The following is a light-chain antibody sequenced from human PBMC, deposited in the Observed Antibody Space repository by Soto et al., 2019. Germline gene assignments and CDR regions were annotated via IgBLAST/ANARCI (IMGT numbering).Light chain of an antibody. J-gene: IGKJ5*01. CDR2: GAS. CDR3: QQYGNSPP. Sequence: ENVLTQSPGTLSLSPGERATLSCRASQSVSSSYLVWYQQKPGQAPRLIIYGASSRATGIPDRFSGSGSGTAFTLTISRLEPEDFAVYYCQQYGNSPPFGQGTRLEIK. CDR1: QSVSSSY. V-gene: IGKV3-20*01.